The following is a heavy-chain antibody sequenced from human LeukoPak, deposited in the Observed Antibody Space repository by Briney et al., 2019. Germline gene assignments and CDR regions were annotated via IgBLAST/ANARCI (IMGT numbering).Heavy chain of an antibody. CDR3: ARARWDRARYFDY. J-gene: IGHJ4*02. CDR1: GYTFTSYD. V-gene: IGHV1-8*01. CDR2: MNPNSGNA. D-gene: IGHD1-26*01. Sequence: ASVKVSCKASGYTFTSYDINWVRQATGQGLEWMGWMNPNSGNAGYSQKFQDRVTMTRDTSISTAYMELSRLRSDDTAVNYCARARWDRARYFDYWGQGTLVTVSS.